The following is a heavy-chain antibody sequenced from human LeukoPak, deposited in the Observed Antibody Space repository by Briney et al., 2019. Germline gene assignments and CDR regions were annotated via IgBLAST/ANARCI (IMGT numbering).Heavy chain of an antibody. V-gene: IGHV4-59*08. Sequence: SETLSLTCTVSGGSVTSDYCSWIRQPPGKGLEWIGYMYHSGSTNYNPSLKSRVTISGDTSKNPFYLKLSSVTAADTAVYYCARRDCSSTSCPIDYWGQGTLVTVSS. CDR3: ARRDCSSTSCPIDY. CDR2: MYHSGST. CDR1: GGSVTSDY. D-gene: IGHD2-2*01. J-gene: IGHJ4*02.